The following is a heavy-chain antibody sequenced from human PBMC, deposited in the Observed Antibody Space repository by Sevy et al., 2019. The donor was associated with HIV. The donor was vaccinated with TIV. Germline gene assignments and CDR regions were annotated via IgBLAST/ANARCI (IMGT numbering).Heavy chain of an antibody. CDR2: IYYSGST. J-gene: IGHJ4*02. V-gene: IGHV4-59*01. Sequence: SETLSLTCTVSGGSISSYYWSWIRQPPGKGLEWIGYIYYSGSTNYNPSLKSRVTISVDTSKNQFSLKLSSVTAADKAVYYCARASYYDSSGQPYFDYWGQGTLVTVSS. D-gene: IGHD3-22*01. CDR1: GGSISSYY. CDR3: ARASYYDSSGQPYFDY.